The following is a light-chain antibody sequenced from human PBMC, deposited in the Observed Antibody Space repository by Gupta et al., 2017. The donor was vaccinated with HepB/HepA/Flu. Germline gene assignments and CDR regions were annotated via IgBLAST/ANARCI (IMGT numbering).Light chain of an antibody. V-gene: IGLV3-1*01. Sequence: SYELTQPPSVSVSPGQTASITCSGDQLGDKYACWYQQKPGQSPVVVIYQDSKRHSGIPERCSGSNSGNTATTNISGTQAVDEADYYCQEWDRSIYAGFGGGTKLTVL. J-gene: IGLJ2*01. CDR2: QDS. CDR3: QEWDRSIYAG. CDR1: QLGDKY.